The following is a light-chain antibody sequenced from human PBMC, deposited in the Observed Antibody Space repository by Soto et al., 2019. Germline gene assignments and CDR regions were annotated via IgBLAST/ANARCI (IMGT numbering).Light chain of an antibody. J-gene: IGKJ5*01. CDR3: QHFGSSPPVT. CDR1: QSVSGSY. V-gene: IGKV3-20*01. Sequence: IVLTQSPGTLSLSPGESATLSCRASQSVSGSYVAWYQQRPGLAPRLLVYGASRRATGIPDRFRGSGSGTEFTLTISGLEAEDFAVYFCQHFGSSPPVTFGQGTRLEIK. CDR2: GAS.